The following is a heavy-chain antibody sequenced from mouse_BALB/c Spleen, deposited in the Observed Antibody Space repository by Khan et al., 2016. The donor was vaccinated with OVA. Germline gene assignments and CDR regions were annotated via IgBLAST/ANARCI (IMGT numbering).Heavy chain of an antibody. V-gene: IGHV1-77*01. Sequence: VKLLESGAELARPGASVKLSCKASGYTFTDYYINWMKQRTGQGLEWIGEIYPGSGNIYYNEKFKGQATLTADKSTSTAYMQLSSLTSEDSAVYFCAREWAAWFPYWGQGTLVTVSA. CDR3: AREWAAWFPY. CDR1: GYTFTDYY. J-gene: IGHJ3*01. CDR2: IYPGSGNI.